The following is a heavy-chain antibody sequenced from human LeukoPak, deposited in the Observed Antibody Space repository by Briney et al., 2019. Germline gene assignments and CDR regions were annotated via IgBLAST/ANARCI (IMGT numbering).Heavy chain of an antibody. CDR2: IGASGADT. V-gene: IGHV3-23*01. D-gene: IGHD3-22*01. CDR3: ARRPRDSSGYYLGAFHA. CDR1: GFTFGSYA. J-gene: IGHJ3*01. Sequence: PGGSLRLSCEASGFTFGSYAMTWVRQAPGKGLDWVSVIGASGADTYYVDSVKGRFTISRDNAKNTLYLHMRSLRAEDTAVYFCARRPRDSSGYYLGAFHAWGQGTTVTVSS.